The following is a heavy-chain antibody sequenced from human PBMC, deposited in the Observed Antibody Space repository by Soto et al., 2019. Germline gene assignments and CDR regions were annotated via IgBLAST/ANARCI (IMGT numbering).Heavy chain of an antibody. CDR3: AHRVLRTVFGLVTTTAIYFDF. CDR1: GFSLTTSGVG. J-gene: IGHJ4*02. CDR2: IYWDDDK. D-gene: IGHD3-3*01. Sequence: QITLNESGPTQVKPRQTLTLTCTFSGFSLTTSGVGVGWIRQSPGKAPEWLALIYWDDDKRYSPSLKSRLTISKDTSKNRVVLTMADLDPADTATYYCAHRVLRTVFGLVTTTAIYFDFWGRGTPVAASS. V-gene: IGHV2-5*02.